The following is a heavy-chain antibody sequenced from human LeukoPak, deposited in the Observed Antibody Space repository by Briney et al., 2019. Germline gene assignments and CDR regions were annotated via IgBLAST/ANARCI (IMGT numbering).Heavy chain of an antibody. V-gene: IGHV4-59*11. D-gene: IGHD5-18*01. CDR3: ARDTAIFEY. Sequence: SETLSLTCTVSGVSISSHYWSWIRQPPGKGLEWIGYIFNRGSTNYSPSLKSRVTMSVDASKNQFSLKLSSVTAADTAVYYCARDTAIFEYWGQGTLVSVSS. J-gene: IGHJ4*02. CDR1: GVSISSHY. CDR2: IFNRGST.